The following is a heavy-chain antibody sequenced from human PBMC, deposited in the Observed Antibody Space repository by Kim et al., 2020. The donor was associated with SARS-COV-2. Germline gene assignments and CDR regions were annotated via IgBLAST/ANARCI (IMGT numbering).Heavy chain of an antibody. V-gene: IGHV3-66*01. D-gene: IGHD6-13*01. CDR3: ARDSPGIAAAGRIT. CDR2: IYSGGST. Sequence: GGSLRLSCAASGFTVSSHYMSWVRQAPGKGLEWVSLIYSGGSTYYADSVKGRFTISRDNSKNTLYLQMNSLRAEDTAVYYCARDSPGIAAAGRITWGQGTLVTVSS. J-gene: IGHJ4*02. CDR1: GFTVSSHY.